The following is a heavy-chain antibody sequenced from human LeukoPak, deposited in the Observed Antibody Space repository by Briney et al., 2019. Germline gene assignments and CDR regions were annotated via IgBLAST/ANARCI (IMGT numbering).Heavy chain of an antibody. CDR2: IGGSGAYT. Sequence: GGSLRLSCAASGFSFSNYAMNWVRQTPGRGLEWVAAIGGSGAYTNHADSVKGRFTISRDNSKNTLYLQMNSLRAEDTAVYYCAKLKGVDYDFWSGLIGYWGQGTLVTVSS. CDR3: AKLKGVDYDFWSGLIGY. J-gene: IGHJ4*02. D-gene: IGHD3-3*01. V-gene: IGHV3-23*01. CDR1: GFSFSNYA.